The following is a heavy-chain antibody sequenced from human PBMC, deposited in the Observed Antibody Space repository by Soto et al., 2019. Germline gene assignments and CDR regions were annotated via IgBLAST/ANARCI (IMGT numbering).Heavy chain of an antibody. CDR3: AKDRSSARVTTDY. J-gene: IGHJ4*02. D-gene: IGHD2-21*02. CDR2: ISGRGGST. CDR1: GFTFSNYA. V-gene: IGHV3-23*01. Sequence: EVQLLESGGGLVQPGGSLRLSCAPSGFTFSNYAMSWVRQAPGKGLEWVSAISGRGGSTYYADSVKGRFTISRDNSKNTRYLQMNSLRAEDTAIYYCAKDRSSARVTTDYWGQGTLVTVSS.